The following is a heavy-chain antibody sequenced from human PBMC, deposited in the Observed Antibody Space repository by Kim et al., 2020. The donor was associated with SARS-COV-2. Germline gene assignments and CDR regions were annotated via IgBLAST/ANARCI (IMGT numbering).Heavy chain of an antibody. CDR3: ARLHGSGTIDY. D-gene: IGHD3-10*01. J-gene: IGHJ4*02. Sequence: TSFNPSLKSRLTISVDTSKNQFSLNLSSVTAADTALYYCARLHGSGTIDYWGQGTLVTVSS. V-gene: IGHV4-39*01. CDR2: T.